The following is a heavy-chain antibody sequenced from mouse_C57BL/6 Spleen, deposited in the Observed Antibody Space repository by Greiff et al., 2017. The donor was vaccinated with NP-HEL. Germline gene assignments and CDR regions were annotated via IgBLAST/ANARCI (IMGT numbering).Heavy chain of an antibody. D-gene: IGHD2-4*01. V-gene: IGHV5-6*02. CDR2: ISSGGSYT. CDR1: GFTFSSYG. J-gene: IGHJ4*01. Sequence: DVMLVESGGDLVKPGGSLKLSCAASGFTFSSYGMSWVRQTPDKRLEWVATISSGGSYTNYQDSVKGRFTISRDNAKNTLYLQKSSLKPEDTAMYYWTRQDDYDGGNAMDYWGQGTSVTVSS. CDR3: TRQDDYDGGNAMDY.